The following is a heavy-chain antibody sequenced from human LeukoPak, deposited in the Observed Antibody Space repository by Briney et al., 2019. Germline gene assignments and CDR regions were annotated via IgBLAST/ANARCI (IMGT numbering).Heavy chain of an antibody. D-gene: IGHD3-22*01. CDR1: GGSISSSSYY. V-gene: IGHV4-39*07. CDR2: INHSGST. J-gene: IGHJ4*02. Sequence: TSETLSLTCTVSGGSISSSSYYWGWIRQPPGKGLEWIGEINHSGSTNYNPSLKSRVTISVDTSKNQFSLKLSSVTAADTAVYYCARPHYDSSGYYYGRPFFDYWGQGTLVTVSS. CDR3: ARPHYDSSGYYYGRPFFDY.